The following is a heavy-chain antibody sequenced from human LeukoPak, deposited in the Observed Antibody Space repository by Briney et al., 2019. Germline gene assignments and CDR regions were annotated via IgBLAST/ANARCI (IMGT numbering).Heavy chain of an antibody. CDR2: IYYSGST. V-gene: IGHV4-31*03. J-gene: IGHJ5*02. Sequence: PSETLSLTCTVSGGSISSGGYYWSWIRQHPGKGLEWIGYIYYSGSTHYNPSLKSRVTISVDTSKNQFSLKLSSVTAADTAVYYCARGYCSSTSCYYSWFDPWGQGTLVTVSP. CDR1: GGSISSGGYY. D-gene: IGHD2-2*01. CDR3: ARGYCSSTSCYYSWFDP.